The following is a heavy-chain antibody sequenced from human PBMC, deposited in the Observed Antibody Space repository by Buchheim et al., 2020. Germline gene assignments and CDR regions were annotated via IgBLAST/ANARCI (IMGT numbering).Heavy chain of an antibody. J-gene: IGHJ4*02. D-gene: IGHD6-19*01. CDR2: IYTSGST. CDR3: ARAQAGFGRFYFDY. V-gene: IGHV4-61*02. CDR1: GDSISSGVYY. Sequence: QVQLQESGPGLVKPSQTLSLTCTVSGDSISSGVYYWSWIRQPAGKGLEWIGRIYTSGSTHYNPSLKRRVTISLDTSNNQSSLRLTSMTAADTAVYYCARAQAGFGRFYFDYGGQGTL.